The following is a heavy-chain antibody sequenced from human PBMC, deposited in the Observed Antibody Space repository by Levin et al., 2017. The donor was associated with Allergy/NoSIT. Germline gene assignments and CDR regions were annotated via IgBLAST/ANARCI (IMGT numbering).Heavy chain of an antibody. CDR2: INHSGST. D-gene: IGHD3-3*01. CDR1: GGSFSGYY. CDR3: ARSGQEGDYDFWSGYYVASWFDP. J-gene: IGHJ5*02. Sequence: SETLSLTCAVYGGSFSGYYWSWIRQPPGKGLEWIGEINHSGSTNYNPSLKSRVTISVDTSKNQFSLKLSSVTAADTAVYYCARSGQEGDYDFWSGYYVASWFDPWGQGTLVTVSS. V-gene: IGHV4-34*01.